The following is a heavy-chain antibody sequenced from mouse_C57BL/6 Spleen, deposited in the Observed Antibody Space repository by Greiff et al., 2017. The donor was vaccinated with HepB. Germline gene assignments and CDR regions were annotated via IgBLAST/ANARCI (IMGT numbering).Heavy chain of an antibody. CDR3: ARDGSSHWYFDV. CDR2: INPNNGGT. Sequence: EVKLQESGPELVKPGASVKMSCKASGYTFTDYNMHWVKQSHGKSLEWIGYINPNNGGTSYNQKFKGKATLTVNKSSSTAYMELRSLTSEDSAVYYCARDGSSHWYFDVWGTGTTVTVSS. CDR1: GYTFTDYN. V-gene: IGHV1-22*01. J-gene: IGHJ1*03. D-gene: IGHD1-1*01.